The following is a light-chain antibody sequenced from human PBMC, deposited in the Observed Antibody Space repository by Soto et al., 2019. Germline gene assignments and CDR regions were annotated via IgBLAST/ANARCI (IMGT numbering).Light chain of an antibody. Sequence: EIVMTQSPATLSVSPGARAPLSCRAAQSIKTNLAWYQQKPGQAPRLLIYGASTRATGVPGRVSGSGSGTEFTLTISSLQSEDFAVYYCQQYDNWLPTFGQGTRLEIK. CDR2: GAS. J-gene: IGKJ5*01. CDR1: QSIKTN. CDR3: QQYDNWLPT. V-gene: IGKV3-15*01.